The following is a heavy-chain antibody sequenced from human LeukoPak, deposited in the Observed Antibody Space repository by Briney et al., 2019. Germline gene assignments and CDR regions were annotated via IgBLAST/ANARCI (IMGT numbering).Heavy chain of an antibody. Sequence: ASVKVSCKASGGTFSSYAISWVRQAPGQGLEWMGGIIPIFGTANYAQKFQGRVTITTGESTSTAYMELSSLRSEDTAVYYCARAPYYDFWSGYYYYYMDVWGKGTTVTVSS. J-gene: IGHJ6*03. CDR3: ARAPYYDFWSGYYYYYMDV. CDR1: GGTFSSYA. D-gene: IGHD3-3*01. CDR2: IIPIFGTA. V-gene: IGHV1-69*05.